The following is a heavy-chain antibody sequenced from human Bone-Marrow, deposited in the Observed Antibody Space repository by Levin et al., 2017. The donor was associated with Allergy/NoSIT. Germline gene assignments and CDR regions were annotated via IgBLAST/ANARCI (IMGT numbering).Heavy chain of an antibody. D-gene: IGHD1/OR15-1a*01. Sequence: GGSLRLSCATSKFMFDDYGMYWVRQAPGKGLEWVSGISWNSDKTHYADSVKGRFVISRDNAKNSLYLQMNSLRTEDTALYYCVKSLNTMTIHDGFDFWGQGTMVTVSA. V-gene: IGHV3-9*01. J-gene: IGHJ3*01. CDR2: ISWNSDKT. CDR1: KFMFDDYG. CDR3: VKSLNTMTIHDGFDF.